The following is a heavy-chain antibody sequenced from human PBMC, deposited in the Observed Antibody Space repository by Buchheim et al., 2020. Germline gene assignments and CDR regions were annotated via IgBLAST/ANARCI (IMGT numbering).Heavy chain of an antibody. Sequence: QVQLVQSGAEVKKPGASVKVSCKASGYTFADYYVHWVRQAPGQGLEWMGRINPNSGGTKYAQKFQGRITLTKDTSISTAYMELNRLTSDDTVVYYCARFSGGIDYWGQGTL. CDR1: GYTFADYY. CDR2: INPNSGGT. D-gene: IGHD2-15*01. J-gene: IGHJ4*02. CDR3: ARFSGGIDY. V-gene: IGHV1-2*05.